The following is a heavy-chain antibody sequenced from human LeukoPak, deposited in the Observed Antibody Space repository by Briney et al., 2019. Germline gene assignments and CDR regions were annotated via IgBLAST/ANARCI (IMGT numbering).Heavy chain of an antibody. D-gene: IGHD2-2*01. CDR2: ISGSGGST. Sequence: PGGSLRLSCAASGFTFSSYAMSWVRQAPGKGLEWVSAISGSGGSTYYADSVKGRFTISRDNSKNTLYLQMNSLRAEDTAVYYCAKDGPDIVVVPAAIYYGMDVWGQGTTVTVSS. CDR3: AKDGPDIVVVPAAIYYGMDV. V-gene: IGHV3-23*01. CDR1: GFTFSSYA. J-gene: IGHJ6*02.